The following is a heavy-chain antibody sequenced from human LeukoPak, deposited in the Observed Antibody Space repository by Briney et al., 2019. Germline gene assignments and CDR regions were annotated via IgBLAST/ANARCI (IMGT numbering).Heavy chain of an antibody. D-gene: IGHD2-15*01. CDR2: INHSGST. J-gene: IGHJ4*02. V-gene: IGHV4-34*01. CDR3: ARSIVATTYYFHY. Sequence: SETLSLTCAVYGGSFSGYYWSWIRQPPGKGLEWIGEINHSGSTNYNPSLQSPVNISVDTSKDQFSLKLSSVTAADTAVYYCARSIVATTYYFHYWGQGTLVTVSS. CDR1: GGSFSGYY.